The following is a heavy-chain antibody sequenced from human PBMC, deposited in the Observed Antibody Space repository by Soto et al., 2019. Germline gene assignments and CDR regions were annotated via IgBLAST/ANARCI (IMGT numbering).Heavy chain of an antibody. V-gene: IGHV1-2*04. CDR2: INPQSGGT. J-gene: IGHJ4*01. CDR1: GYTFTDYY. D-gene: IGHD6-6*01. Sequence: QVQLVQSGAEVKNPGASVKVSCRTSGYTFTDYYLHCVRQAPGQGLEWMGWINPQSGGTNYAQRFRACVTLTSDPSLSTAYMELSRLKSASTAVYYCARVPNFFEYSSPIPTYPFDYWGQGTLVTVSS. CDR3: ARVPNFFEYSSPIPTYPFDY.